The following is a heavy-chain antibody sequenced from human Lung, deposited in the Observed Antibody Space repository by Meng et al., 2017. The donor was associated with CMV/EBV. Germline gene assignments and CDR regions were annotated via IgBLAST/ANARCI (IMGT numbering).Heavy chain of an antibody. V-gene: IGHV4-38-2*02. Sequence: SXTXSLXCTVSDYSISSGFYWGCVRQPPGKGLEWIGSIHHTGSSYYNPSLKSRVTLSVDTSKNQFSLKVTSVTAADTAVYYCARGIFGVVDYWGQGTLVTVDS. J-gene: IGHJ4*02. CDR3: ARGIFGVVDY. CDR2: IHHTGSS. D-gene: IGHD3-3*01. CDR1: DYSISSGFY.